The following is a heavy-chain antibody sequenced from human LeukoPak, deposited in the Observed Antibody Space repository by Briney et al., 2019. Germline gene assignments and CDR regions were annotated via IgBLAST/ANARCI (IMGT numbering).Heavy chain of an antibody. CDR2: IYTSGST. CDR3: ARGRSGRYSSGGWFDP. V-gene: IGHV4-61*02. J-gene: IGHJ5*02. CDR1: GGSISSGSYY. D-gene: IGHD6-19*01. Sequence: PSETLSLTCTVSGGSISSGSYYWSWIRQPAGKGLEWIGRIYTSGSTNYNPSLKSRVTISVDTSKNQFSLKLSSVTAADTAVYYCARGRSGRYSSGGWFDPWGQGTLVTVSS.